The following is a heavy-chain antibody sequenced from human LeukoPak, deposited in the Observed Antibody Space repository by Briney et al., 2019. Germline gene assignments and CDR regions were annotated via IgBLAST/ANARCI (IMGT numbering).Heavy chain of an antibody. CDR3: AKDYYDSYYFDY. CDR1: GFTFSSYW. D-gene: IGHD3-22*01. Sequence: EGSLRLSCVASGFTFSSYWMTWVRQAPGKGLEWVSSISGGGYTTYYADSVKGRFIISRDNSKNTLYLQMNSLRAEDTAVYYCAKDYYDSYYFDYWGQGTLVTVSS. J-gene: IGHJ4*02. V-gene: IGHV3-23*01. CDR2: ISGGGYTT.